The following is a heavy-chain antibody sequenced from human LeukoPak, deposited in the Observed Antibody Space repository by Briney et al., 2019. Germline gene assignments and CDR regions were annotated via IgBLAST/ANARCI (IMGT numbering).Heavy chain of an antibody. CDR2: ISYDGSNK. CDR3: ATSSGSPQIDY. CDR1: GFTFSSYA. Sequence: GGSLRLSCAASGFTFSSYAMHWVRQAPGKGLEWVAVISYDGSNKYYADSVKGRFTISRDNSKNTLYLQMNSLRAEDTAVYYCATSSGSPQIDYWGQGTLVTVSS. V-gene: IGHV3-30-3*01. D-gene: IGHD3-10*01. J-gene: IGHJ4*02.